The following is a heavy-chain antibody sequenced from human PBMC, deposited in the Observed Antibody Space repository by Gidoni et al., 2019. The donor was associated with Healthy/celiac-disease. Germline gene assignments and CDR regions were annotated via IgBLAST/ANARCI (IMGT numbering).Heavy chain of an antibody. D-gene: IGHD6-19*01. CDR3: ARDQEAYSSGWFAFDF. CDR1: GGTFISYA. Sequence: QVQLVQSGAEVKKPGSSVNVSCKASGGTFISYAIIWVRQAPGQGLEWMGGIIPIFGTANYAQKFQGRVTITADESTSTAYMELSSLRSEDTAVYYCARDQEAYSSGWFAFDFWGQGTMVTVSS. V-gene: IGHV1-69*01. CDR2: IIPIFGTA. J-gene: IGHJ3*01.